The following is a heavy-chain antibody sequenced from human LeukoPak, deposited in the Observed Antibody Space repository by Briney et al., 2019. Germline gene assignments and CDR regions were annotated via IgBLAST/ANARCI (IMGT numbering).Heavy chain of an antibody. D-gene: IGHD3/OR15-3a*01. CDR1: GGSIRSGDYY. J-gene: IGHJ5*02. V-gene: IGHV4-30-4*08. CDR3: ARSPFLHWYWFDP. Sequence: SQTLSLTCTVSGGSIRSGDYYWSWIRQPPGKGLEWIWYIYYSGSTYYNPSLKSRLTISVDTSKNQFSLKLSSVTAGDTAVYYYARSPFLHWYWFDPWGQGTLVTVSS. CDR2: IYYSGST.